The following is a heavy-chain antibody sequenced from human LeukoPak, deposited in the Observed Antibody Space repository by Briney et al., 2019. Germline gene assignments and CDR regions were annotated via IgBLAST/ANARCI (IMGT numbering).Heavy chain of an antibody. V-gene: IGHV1-24*01. CDR2: FHPEDDEI. J-gene: IGHJ4*02. D-gene: IGHD1-26*01. CDR1: GSSLSGLS. Sequence: ASVKVSCTVSGSSLSGLSMHWVRHSPPKGLEWLGGFHPEDDEIICAQNFQGRVTMTEDTSTDTAYMELRSLRSEDTAVYYCVTGDHSPYYFHYWGQGTLVTVSS. CDR3: VTGDHSPYYFHY.